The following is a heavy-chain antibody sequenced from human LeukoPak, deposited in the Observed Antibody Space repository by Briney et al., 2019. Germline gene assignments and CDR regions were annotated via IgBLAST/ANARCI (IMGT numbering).Heavy chain of an antibody. CDR2: INHSGST. V-gene: IGHV4-4*02. CDR3: ARDPMVTGY. Sequence: SETLSLTCAVSGGSISSSNWWSWVRQPPGKGLEWIGEINHSGSTNYNPSLKSRVTISVDTSKNQFSLKLSSVTAADTAVYYCARDPMVTGYWGQGTLVTVSS. D-gene: IGHD5-18*01. CDR1: GGSISSSNW. J-gene: IGHJ4*02.